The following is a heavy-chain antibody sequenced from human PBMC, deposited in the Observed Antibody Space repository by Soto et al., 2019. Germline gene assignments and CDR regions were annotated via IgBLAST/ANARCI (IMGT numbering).Heavy chain of an antibody. J-gene: IGHJ4*02. CDR1: GYTFTDYD. CDR2: VSPDHDNA. D-gene: IGHD2-8*02. V-gene: IGHV1-8*01. Sequence: HVRVVQSGAEVKKPGASVKVSCKTSGYTFTDYDINWVRQAPGQGLEWMGWVSPDHDNAGYVQQFEGRVTMTSDTSISTTYMELTNLRSEDTAVYYCAVPTGYWGQGTKVTVSS. CDR3: AVPTGY.